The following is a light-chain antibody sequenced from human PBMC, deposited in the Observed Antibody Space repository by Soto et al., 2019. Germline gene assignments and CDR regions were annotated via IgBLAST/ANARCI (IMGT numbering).Light chain of an antibody. J-gene: IGKJ1*01. CDR1: QSISIW. V-gene: IGKV1-5*03. CDR2: KAS. CDR3: QQYNSYWT. Sequence: DIQMTQSPSTLSAYVGDRVTITCRASQSISIWLAWSQQKPGKAPKLLIYKASSLESGVPSRFSGSGSGTEFTLTISSLQPDDFATYYCQQYNSYWTFGQGTKVAIK.